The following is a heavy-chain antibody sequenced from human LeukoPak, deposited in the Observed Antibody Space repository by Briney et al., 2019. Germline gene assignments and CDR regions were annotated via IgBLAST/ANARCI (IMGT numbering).Heavy chain of an antibody. CDR1: GFTFSSYG. J-gene: IGHJ3*02. CDR3: AKVIDITGTTGKIDAFDI. Sequence: GGSLRLSCAASGFTFSSYGMSWVRQAPGKGLEWVSAISGSGGSTYYADSVKGRFAISRDNSKNTLYLQMNSLRAEDTAVYYCAKVIDITGTTGKIDAFDIWGQGTMVTVSS. CDR2: ISGSGGST. D-gene: IGHD1-20*01. V-gene: IGHV3-23*01.